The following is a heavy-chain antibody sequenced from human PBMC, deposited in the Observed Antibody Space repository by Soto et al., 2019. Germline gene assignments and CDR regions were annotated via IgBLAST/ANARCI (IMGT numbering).Heavy chain of an antibody. CDR1: GYTFTSYA. J-gene: IGHJ1*01. V-gene: IGHV1-3*05. CDR2: INAGNGNT. Sequence: QVQLVQSGAEEKKPGASARVSCKASGYTFTSYAMHWVRQAPGQRLEWMGWINAGNGNTKYSQKFQGRVTITRDTSASTAYMELSSLRSEDTAVYYCARGYGAPADYFQHWGQGTLVTVSS. D-gene: IGHD3-16*01. CDR3: ARGYGAPADYFQH.